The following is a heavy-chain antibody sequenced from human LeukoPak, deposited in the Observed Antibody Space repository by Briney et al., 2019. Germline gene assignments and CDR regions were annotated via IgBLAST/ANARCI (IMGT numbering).Heavy chain of an antibody. D-gene: IGHD3-22*01. V-gene: IGHV4-39*01. CDR2: IYYSGST. J-gene: IGHJ6*02. Sequence: PSETLSLTCTVSGGSISSYYWGWIRQPPGKGLEWIGSIYYSGSTYYNPSLKSRVTISVDTSKNQFSLKLSSVTAADTAVYYCARQPGYDSSGYYYIPRYYYGMDVWGQGTTVTVSS. CDR3: ARQPGYDSSGYYYIPRYYYGMDV. CDR1: GGSISSYY.